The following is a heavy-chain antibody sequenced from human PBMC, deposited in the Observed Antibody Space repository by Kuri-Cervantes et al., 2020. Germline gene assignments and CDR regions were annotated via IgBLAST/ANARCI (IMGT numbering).Heavy chain of an antibody. CDR1: GYTFISSD. D-gene: IGHD6-25*01. CDR2: MNPHRAKT. J-gene: IGHJ3*02. V-gene: IGHV1-8*01. CDR3: ASSRRRASGXSSAFDI. Sequence: GGSLTLSSKPAGYTFISSDINWVRQVTGQGLEWMGWMNPHRAKTGYARKFPGRVTMTRNTSIRTAYMGLSSLRSYDTAVYDCASSRRRASGXSSAFDIWGQGTMVTVSS.